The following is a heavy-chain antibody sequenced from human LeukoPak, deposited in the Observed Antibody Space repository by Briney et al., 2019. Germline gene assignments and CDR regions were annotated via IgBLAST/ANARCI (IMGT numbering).Heavy chain of an antibody. Sequence: GASVKVSCKASGYTFTGYYMHWVRQAPGQGLEWMGLINPNGGGTNYAQKFQGRVTMTRDTSISTAYMELSRLRSDDTAVYSCSRAGNKFSYRCLERGFDYWGQGTLVTVSS. CDR1: GYTFTGYY. J-gene: IGHJ4*02. D-gene: IGHD1-26*01. CDR3: SRAGNKFSYRCLERGFDY. CDR2: INPNGGGT. V-gene: IGHV1-2*02.